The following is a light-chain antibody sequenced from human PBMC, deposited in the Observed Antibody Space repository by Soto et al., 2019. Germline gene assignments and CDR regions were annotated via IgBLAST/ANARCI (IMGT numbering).Light chain of an antibody. CDR1: QSFNSIY. J-gene: IGKJ1*01. CDR2: GAS. V-gene: IGKV3-20*01. Sequence: EIVLTQSPGTLSLSPGERATLSCRASQSFNSIYLAWYQQKPGQAPRLLIYGASTRATGIPDRFSGSGSGTDFTLTISRLEPEDFAVYYCQQYGSSGTFGQGTKVDIK. CDR3: QQYGSSGT.